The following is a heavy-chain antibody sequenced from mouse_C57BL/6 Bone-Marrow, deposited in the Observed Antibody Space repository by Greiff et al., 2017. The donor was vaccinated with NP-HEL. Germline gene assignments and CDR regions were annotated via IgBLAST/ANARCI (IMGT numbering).Heavy chain of an antibody. CDR2: ISDGGSYT. Sequence: EVKLVESGGGLVKPGGSLKLSCAASGFTFSSYAMSWVRQTPEKRLEWVATISDGGSYTYYPDNVKGRFTISRDNAKNNLYLQMSHLKSEDTAMYYCARDERGRVYAMDYWGQGTSVTVSS. CDR3: ARDERGRVYAMDY. J-gene: IGHJ4*01. CDR1: GFTFSSYA. V-gene: IGHV5-4*01.